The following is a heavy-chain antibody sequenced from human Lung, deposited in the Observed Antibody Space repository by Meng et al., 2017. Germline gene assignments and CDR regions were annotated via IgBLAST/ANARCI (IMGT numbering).Heavy chain of an antibody. V-gene: IGHV4-34*01. CDR1: GGSWSDDD. J-gene: IGHJ4*02. Sequence: WGAGVLKRWGPRALAGVWWGGSWSDDDWGWIGRPRGKGRGWIGESNHSGSTNYNPSLESRATISVDTSQNNLSLKLSSVTAADSAVYYCARGPTTMAHDFDYWGQGTLVTVSS. CDR3: ARGPTTMAHDFDY. D-gene: IGHD4-11*01. CDR2: SNHSGST.